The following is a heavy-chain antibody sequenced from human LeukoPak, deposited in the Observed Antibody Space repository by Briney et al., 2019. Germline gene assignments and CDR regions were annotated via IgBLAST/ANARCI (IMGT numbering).Heavy chain of an antibody. CDR2: ISGSGGST. J-gene: IGHJ4*02. D-gene: IGHD3-22*01. Sequence: PGGSLRLSCAASGFTFSSYGMSWVRQAPGKGLEWVSAISGSGGSTYYADSVKGRFTISRDNSKNTLYLQMNSLRAEDTAVYYCAKDYSRYYDSSDGHYFDYWGQGTLVTVSS. V-gene: IGHV3-23*01. CDR3: AKDYSRYYDSSDGHYFDY. CDR1: GFTFSSYG.